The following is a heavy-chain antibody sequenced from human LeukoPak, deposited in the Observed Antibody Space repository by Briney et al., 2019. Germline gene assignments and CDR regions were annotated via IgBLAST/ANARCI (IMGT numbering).Heavy chain of an antibody. V-gene: IGHV1-69*13. Sequence: ASVKVSCKASGGTFSSYAISWVPQAPGQGLEWMGGIIPIFGTANYAQKFQGRVTITADESTSTAYMELSSLRSEDTAVHYCARGQLLWFGELLAYYYYGMDVWGQGTTVTVSS. CDR3: ARGQLLWFGELLAYYYYGMDV. J-gene: IGHJ6*02. CDR2: IIPIFGTA. CDR1: GGTFSSYA. D-gene: IGHD3-10*01.